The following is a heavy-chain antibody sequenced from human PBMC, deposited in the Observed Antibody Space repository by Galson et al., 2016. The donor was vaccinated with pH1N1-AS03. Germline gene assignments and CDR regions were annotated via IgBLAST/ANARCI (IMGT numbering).Heavy chain of an antibody. CDR3: ARDRGSGYDLFDYYYGMDV. D-gene: IGHD5-12*01. Sequence: SVKVSCKASGYTFTSYAMHWVRQAPGQRLEWMGWINAGNGYTKYSQKFQGRVTITRDTSASTAYMELSSLRSEDTAVYYCARDRGSGYDLFDYYYGMDVWGQGTTVTVSS. J-gene: IGHJ6*02. CDR2: INAGNGYT. CDR1: GYTFTSYA. V-gene: IGHV1-3*01.